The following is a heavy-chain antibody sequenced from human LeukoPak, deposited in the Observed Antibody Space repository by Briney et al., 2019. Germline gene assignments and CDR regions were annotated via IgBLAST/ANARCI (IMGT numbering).Heavy chain of an antibody. J-gene: IGHJ4*02. CDR1: GYTFSSYG. CDR2: ISVYTGKT. D-gene: IGHD4-17*01. V-gene: IGHV1-18*01. CDR3: AKDRGWQYADYKTVAVEH. Sequence: ASVKVSCKASGYTFSSYGISWVRQAPGQGLEWMGWISVYTGKTYHAQKFQARVTMTTDTSTSTAYMELRSLRSDDTAVYYCAKDRGWQYADYKTVAVEHWGQGTLVTVSS.